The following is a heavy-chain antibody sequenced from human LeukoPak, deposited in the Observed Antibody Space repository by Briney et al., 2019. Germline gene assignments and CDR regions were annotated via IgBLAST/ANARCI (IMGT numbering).Heavy chain of an antibody. J-gene: IGHJ4*02. V-gene: IGHV3-74*01. Sequence: PGGSLRLSCAASGFTFSSYWMHWVRQAPGKGLVWVSRINSDGSSTSYADSVKGRFTISRDNAKNTLYLRMNSLRAEDTAVYYCARVVRAHYYGSGSTDLDCWGQGTLVTVSS. D-gene: IGHD3-10*01. CDR3: ARVVRAHYYGSGSTDLDC. CDR2: INSDGSST. CDR1: GFTFSSYW.